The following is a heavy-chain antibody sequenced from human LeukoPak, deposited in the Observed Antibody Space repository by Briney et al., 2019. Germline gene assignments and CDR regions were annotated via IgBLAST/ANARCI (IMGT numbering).Heavy chain of an antibody. D-gene: IGHD5-12*01. J-gene: IGHJ4*02. Sequence: PSETLSLTCTVSGGSISSGDYYWSWIRQPPGKGLEWIGYIYYSGSTYYNPSLKSRVTISVDTSKNQFSLKLSSVTAADTAVYYCARDRVRASGYEPHEGYWGQGTLVTVSS. CDR1: GGSISSGDYY. CDR2: IYYSGST. V-gene: IGHV4-30-4*01. CDR3: ARDRVRASGYEPHEGY.